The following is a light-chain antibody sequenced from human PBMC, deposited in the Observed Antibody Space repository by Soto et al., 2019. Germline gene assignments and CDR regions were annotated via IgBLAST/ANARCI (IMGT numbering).Light chain of an antibody. CDR1: QSVSSN. CDR3: QQYNNWPET. CDR2: GAS. V-gene: IGKV3-15*01. J-gene: IGKJ1*01. Sequence: ILMTQSPASLSVSPGERAALSCRASQSVSSNLAWYQQKPGQAPRLLIYGASTRATGIPARFSGRGSGTDFTLTISSLQSEDLAVYYCQQYNNWPETFGQGTKVDIK.